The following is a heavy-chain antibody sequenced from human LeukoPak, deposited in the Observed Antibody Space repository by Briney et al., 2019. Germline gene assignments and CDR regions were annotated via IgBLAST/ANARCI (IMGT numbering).Heavy chain of an antibody. D-gene: IGHD2-8*01. CDR2: VNHNAKA. CDR1: NGSFSGNY. V-gene: IGHV4-34*01. J-gene: IGHJ3*02. CDR3: ARLCTNGVCYPPPAYDAFDI. Sequence: SETLSLTCAVYNGSFSGNYWSWIRQPPGKGLEWIGEVNHNAKAYYNPSLKSRVTISIDMSKNQISLKLTSVTAADTAVYYCARLCTNGVCYPPPAYDAFDIWGQGTMVTVSS.